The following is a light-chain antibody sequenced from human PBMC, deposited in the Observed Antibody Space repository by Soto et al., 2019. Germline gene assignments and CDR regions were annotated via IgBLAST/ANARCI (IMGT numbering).Light chain of an antibody. V-gene: IGKV1-9*01. CDR3: QQLNSYPLT. Sequence: DIQLTQSPSFLSASVGDRVTLTCRASQGISSFLAWYQQKLGKAPKLLIYAASTLQGGVPSRFSGSGSGTEFTLTISSLQPEDFATYYCQQLNSYPLTFGGGTKVDIK. CDR1: QGISSF. CDR2: AAS. J-gene: IGKJ4*01.